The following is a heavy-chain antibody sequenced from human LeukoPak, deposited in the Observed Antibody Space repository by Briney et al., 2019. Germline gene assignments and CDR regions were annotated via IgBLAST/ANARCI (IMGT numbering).Heavy chain of an antibody. V-gene: IGHV3-9*01. CDR1: GFTFDDYA. J-gene: IGHJ4*02. Sequence: GRSLRLSCAASGFTFDDYAMHWVRQAPGKGLEWVSGISWNSGSIGYADSVKGRFTISRDNAKNSLYLQMNSLRAEDTALYYCARAAAAQYYFDYWGQGTLVTVSS. CDR2: ISWNSGSI. CDR3: ARAAAAQYYFDY. D-gene: IGHD6-13*01.